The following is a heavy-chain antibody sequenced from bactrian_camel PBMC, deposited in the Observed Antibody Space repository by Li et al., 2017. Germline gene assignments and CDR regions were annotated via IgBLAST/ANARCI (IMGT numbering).Heavy chain of an antibody. D-gene: IGHD1*01. Sequence: DVQLVESGGGLVQPGGSLRLSCAASGLTFDAQYMTWVRQAPGKGLEWVSLSNKDGGKTYYADSVKGRFAISRDNAKNTVYLQMNSLKPDDTAVYYCVRDGATSAGLWFDYWGQGTQVTVS. CDR3: VRDGATSAGLWFDY. J-gene: IGHJ4*01. CDR2: SNKDGGKT. CDR1: GLTFDAQY. V-gene: IGHV3S36*01.